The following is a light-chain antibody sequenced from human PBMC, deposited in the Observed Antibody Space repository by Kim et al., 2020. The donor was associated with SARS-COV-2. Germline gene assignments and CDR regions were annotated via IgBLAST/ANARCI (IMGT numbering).Light chain of an antibody. J-gene: IGLJ2*01. CDR1: RGGIDDNY. V-gene: IGLV6-57*03. CDR2: EDD. Sequence: GKTVTISCTRSRGGIDDNYVQWYQQRPGGVPTTVIYEDDQRPSGVSDRFSGSIDNSSNSASLTISGLRTEDEADYYCQSYNRDNVIFGGGTKLTVL. CDR3: QSYNRDNVI.